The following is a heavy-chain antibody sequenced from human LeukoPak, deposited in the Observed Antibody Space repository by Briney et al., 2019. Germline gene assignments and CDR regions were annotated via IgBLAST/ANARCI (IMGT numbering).Heavy chain of an antibody. V-gene: IGHV1-69*04. Sequence: ASVKVPCKASGGTFSSYAISWVRQAPGQGLEWMGRIIPILGIANYAQKYQGRVTITADKSTSTAYMELSSLRSDDTAVYYWARDRGYSSSWYEPRYYYYGMDVWGQGTTVTVSS. CDR3: ARDRGYSSSWYEPRYYYYGMDV. D-gene: IGHD6-13*01. CDR2: IIPILGIA. J-gene: IGHJ6*02. CDR1: GGTFSSYA.